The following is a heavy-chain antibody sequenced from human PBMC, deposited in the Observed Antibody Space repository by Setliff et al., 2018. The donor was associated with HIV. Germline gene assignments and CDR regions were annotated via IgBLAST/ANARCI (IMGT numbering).Heavy chain of an antibody. CDR3: AREHRLSSGYDY. CDR2: IIPIFGTA. V-gene: IGHV1-69*13. J-gene: IGHJ4*02. D-gene: IGHD3-22*01. CDR1: GGIFSNYA. Sequence: SVKVSCKASGGIFSNYAINWVRLAPGQGLEWMGGIIPIFGTADYAQRFQGRVTITADESTSTAYMELSYLRSEDTAVYYCAREHRLSSGYDYWGQGTLVTVSS.